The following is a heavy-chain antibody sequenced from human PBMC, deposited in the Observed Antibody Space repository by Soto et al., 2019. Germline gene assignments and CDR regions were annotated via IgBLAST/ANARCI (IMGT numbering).Heavy chain of an antibody. V-gene: IGHV3-7*01. CDR1: GFTVSSYW. J-gene: IGHJ4*02. Sequence: LRLSCAASGFTVSSYWTSWVRQAPGRGLEWVANINEDGSEKYYVDSVKGRFTISRDNAKNSLSLQMNNLRAEDTAVYYCARGFYWGQGTLVTVSS. CDR2: INEDGSEK. CDR3: ARGFY.